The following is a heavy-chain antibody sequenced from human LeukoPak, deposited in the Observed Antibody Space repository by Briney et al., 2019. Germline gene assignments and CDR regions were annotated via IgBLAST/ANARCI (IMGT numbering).Heavy chain of an antibody. J-gene: IGHJ4*02. D-gene: IGHD6-25*01. CDR1: GGSFSGYY. CDR3: ARPAGYPGLNYFDY. Sequence: PSETLSLTCAVYGGSFSGYYWSWIRQPPGKGLEWIGEINHSGSANYNPSLKSRVTISVDTSKNQFSLKPSSVTAADTAVYYCARPAGYPGLNYFDYWGQGTLVTVSS. V-gene: IGHV4-34*01. CDR2: INHSGSA.